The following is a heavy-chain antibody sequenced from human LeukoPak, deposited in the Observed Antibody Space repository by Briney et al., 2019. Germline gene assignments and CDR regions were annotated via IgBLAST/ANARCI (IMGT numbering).Heavy chain of an antibody. D-gene: IGHD2-2*01. Sequence: PGRSLTLSCAASGFTFSAYGMHWVRHAPGKGLEWVAVIWSDGGKSYNSDSVKGRFTISRDNSKNTLYLQMNSLRADDTAVYYCATDSIGPATDFDYWGQGTLVTVSS. CDR1: GFTFSAYG. V-gene: IGHV3-33*01. J-gene: IGHJ4*02. CDR2: IWSDGGKS. CDR3: ATDSIGPATDFDY.